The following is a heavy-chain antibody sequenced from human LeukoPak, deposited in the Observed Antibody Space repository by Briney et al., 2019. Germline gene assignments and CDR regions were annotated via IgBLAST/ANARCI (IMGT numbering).Heavy chain of an antibody. Sequence: GGSLRPSCAASGFTFSSYAMSWVRQARGKGLEWVSAISCSGGSTYYADSVKGRFTISRDNSKNTLYLQMNSLRAEDTAVYYCAKLHIADGAGWWFDPWGQGTLDTVSS. CDR3: AKLHIADGAGWWFDP. J-gene: IGHJ5*02. CDR1: GFTFSSYA. V-gene: IGHV3-23*01. D-gene: IGHD4-17*01. CDR2: ISCSGGST.